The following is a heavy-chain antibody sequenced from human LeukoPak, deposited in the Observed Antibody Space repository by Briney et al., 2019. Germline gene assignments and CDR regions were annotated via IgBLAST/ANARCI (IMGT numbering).Heavy chain of an antibody. D-gene: IGHD4-17*01. CDR3: ARTYGDYDYYYGLDV. V-gene: IGHV3-48*01. CDR2: ISSSSSTI. J-gene: IGHJ6*02. CDR1: GFTFSSYS. Sequence: GGSLRLSCAASGFTFSSYSMNWVRQTPGKGLEWVSYISSSSSTIYYADSVKGRFTISRDNSKNTLFLQMNSLGAEDTAVYYCARTYGDYDYYYGLDVWGQGTTVTVSS.